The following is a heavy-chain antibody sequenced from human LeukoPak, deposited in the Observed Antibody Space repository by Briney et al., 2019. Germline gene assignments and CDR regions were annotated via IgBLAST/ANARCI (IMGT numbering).Heavy chain of an antibody. CDR2: IIPTFGTP. V-gene: IGHV1-69*13. CDR1: GGTFITTA. Sequence: SVKVSCKASGGTFITTAISWVRQVPGQGLEWMGGIIPTFGTPNYANNFQDRLTITADESTTTVFRELSALRSEDTAVYYCAIRGGGGIGMGLLGSFDFWGQGALVTVSS. J-gene: IGHJ4*02. D-gene: IGHD6-13*01. CDR3: AIRGGGGIGMGLLGSFDF.